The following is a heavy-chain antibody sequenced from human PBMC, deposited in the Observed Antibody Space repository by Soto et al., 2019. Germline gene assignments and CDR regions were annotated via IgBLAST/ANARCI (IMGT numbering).Heavy chain of an antibody. V-gene: IGHV3-11*06. CDR2: ISPGSRYP. CDR1: GFTCGDSY. D-gene: IGHD2-15*01. Sequence: SLRLSCAGSGFTCGDSYMSWIRQASGKGLEWLSYISPGSRYPAYADSVKGRFTISRDNAKRSLYLQMMSLTAEDTAIYYCVRGGGGGLFDPWGQGTMVTVSS. CDR3: VRGGGGGLFDP. J-gene: IGHJ5*02.